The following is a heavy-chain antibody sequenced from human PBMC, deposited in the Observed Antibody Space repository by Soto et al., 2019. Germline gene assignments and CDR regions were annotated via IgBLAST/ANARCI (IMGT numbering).Heavy chain of an antibody. Sequence: ESGGGLVQPGRSLRLSCAASGFTFDDYAMHWVRQAPGKGLEWVSGISWNSGSIGYADSVKGRFTISRDNAKNSLYLQMNSLRAEDTALYYCAKDWRAGYSSGIIDYWGQGTLVTVSS. J-gene: IGHJ4*02. D-gene: IGHD6-19*01. CDR1: GFTFDDYA. CDR2: ISWNSGSI. V-gene: IGHV3-9*01. CDR3: AKDWRAGYSSGIIDY.